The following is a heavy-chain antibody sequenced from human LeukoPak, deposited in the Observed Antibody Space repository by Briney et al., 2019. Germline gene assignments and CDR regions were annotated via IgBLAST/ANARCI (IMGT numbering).Heavy chain of an antibody. CDR3: AKSGITGTLDY. D-gene: IGHD1-20*01. CDR2: IWYDGSNK. CDR1: GFTFSSYG. J-gene: IGHJ4*02. Sequence: GGSLRLSCAASGFTFSSYGMHWVRQAPGKGLEWVAVIWYDGSNKYYADSVKGRFTISGDNSKNTLYLQMNSLRAEDTAVYYCAKSGITGTLDYWGQGTLVTVSS. V-gene: IGHV3-33*06.